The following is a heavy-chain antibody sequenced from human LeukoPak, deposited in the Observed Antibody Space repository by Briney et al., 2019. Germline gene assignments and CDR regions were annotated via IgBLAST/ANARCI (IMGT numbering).Heavy chain of an antibody. J-gene: IGHJ4*02. CDR2: IYYTGST. CDR3: ARNLISEQLVLNF. Sequence: SETLSLTCTVSGGSISNYYWNWIRQPPGKGLEWIGYIYYTGSTNYNPSLKSRVTMSVDTSKNQFSLNLKSVTPEDTAVYYCARNLISEQLVLNFWGQGTLVTVSS. CDR1: GGSISNYY. V-gene: IGHV4-59*01. D-gene: IGHD6-13*01.